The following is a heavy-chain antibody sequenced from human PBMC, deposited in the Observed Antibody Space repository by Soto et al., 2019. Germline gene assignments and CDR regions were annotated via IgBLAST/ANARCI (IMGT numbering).Heavy chain of an antibody. Sequence: GGSLRLSCAASGFTFSSYAVNWVRQAPGKGLEWVSAISFSGASTYYADSVKGRFAISRDNSKNTLYLQMNSLRAEDTAVYYCAKERTAERELRHFDYWGQGTLVTVSS. V-gene: IGHV3-23*01. CDR3: AKERTAERELRHFDY. J-gene: IGHJ4*02. CDR2: ISFSGAST. D-gene: IGHD3-10*01. CDR1: GFTFSSYA.